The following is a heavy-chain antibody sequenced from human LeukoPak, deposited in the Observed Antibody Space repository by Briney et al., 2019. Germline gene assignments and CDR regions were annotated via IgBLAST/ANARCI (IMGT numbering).Heavy chain of an antibody. CDR2: ISSSSSTI. D-gene: IGHD1-26*01. Sequence: GGSLRLSCAASGFTFSSYSMNWVRQAPGKGLEWVSYISSSSSTIYYADSVKGRFTISRDNAKNSLYLQMNSLRAEDTAVYYCARDLEWELDYWGQGTLVTVSS. CDR3: ARDLEWELDY. V-gene: IGHV3-48*04. J-gene: IGHJ4*02. CDR1: GFTFSSYS.